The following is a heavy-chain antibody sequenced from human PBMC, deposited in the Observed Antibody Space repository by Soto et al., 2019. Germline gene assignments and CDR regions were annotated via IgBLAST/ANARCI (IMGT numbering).Heavy chain of an antibody. CDR2: ISYSGTT. CDR1: CGSITSGDYF. D-gene: IGHD3-16*02. CDR3: ARVTFGGIVIKNNWFDP. V-gene: IGHV4-30-4*01. J-gene: IGHJ5*01. Sequence: SETLSLTCTVSCGSITSGDYFWSWIRQPPGKGREWIGYISYSGTTYYNPSLKSRVTISVDTSKNQFSLNLTSVTDADTAIFYCARVTFGGIVIKNNWFDPWGQGILVTVSS.